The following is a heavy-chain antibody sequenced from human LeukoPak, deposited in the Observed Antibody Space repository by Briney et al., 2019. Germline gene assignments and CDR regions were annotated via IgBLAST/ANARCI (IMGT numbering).Heavy chain of an antibody. V-gene: IGHV1-2*02. Sequence: ASVKVSCKASGYTFTCYYMHWVRQPPGQGLEWMGWINPNSGGTNYAQKFQGRVTMTRDTSISTAYMELSRLRSDDTAVYYCARDRRTAAAGTGWFDPWGQGTLVTVSS. CDR1: GYTFTCYY. D-gene: IGHD6-13*01. CDR3: ARDRRTAAAGTGWFDP. CDR2: INPNSGGT. J-gene: IGHJ5*02.